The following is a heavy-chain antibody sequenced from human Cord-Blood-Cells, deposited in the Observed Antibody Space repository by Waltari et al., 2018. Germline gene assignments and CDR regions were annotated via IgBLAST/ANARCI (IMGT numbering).Heavy chain of an antibody. Sequence: QVQLVQSGAEVKKPGASVKVSCKVPGYPLTELSMHWVRPAPGKGLEWRGGFDPEDGETIYAQKFQGRVTMTEDTSTDTAYMELSSLRSEDTAVYYCASAIIYSNYYYYYGMDVWGQGTTVTVSS. D-gene: IGHD4-4*01. CDR2: FDPEDGET. J-gene: IGHJ6*02. V-gene: IGHV1-24*01. CDR1: GYPLTELS. CDR3: ASAIIYSNYYYYYGMDV.